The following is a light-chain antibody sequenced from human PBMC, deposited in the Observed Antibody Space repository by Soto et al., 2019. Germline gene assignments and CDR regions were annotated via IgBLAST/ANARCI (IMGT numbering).Light chain of an antibody. CDR2: GAS. CDR3: QQANSCPIT. CDR1: QSISSY. V-gene: IGKV1-39*01. J-gene: IGKJ5*01. Sequence: QGPQSPSSLSAPVGDRVTITCRASQSISSYLNWYQQKPGKAPNLLIYGASNLHSGVPSRFSGSGSGTNFTLTISSLQPEDFATHYSQQANSCPITVGQGTRLEIK.